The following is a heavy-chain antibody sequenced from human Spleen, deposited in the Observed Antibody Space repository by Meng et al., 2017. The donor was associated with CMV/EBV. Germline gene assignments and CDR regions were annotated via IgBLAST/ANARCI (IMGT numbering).Heavy chain of an antibody. CDR1: GFIFDDHA. CDR2: ISWNSGSI. J-gene: IGHJ6*02. V-gene: IGHV3-9*01. Sequence: SLKISCAASGFIFDDHAMNWVRQVPGKGLEWASGISWNSGSIGYADSVKGRFTISRDNAKNSLYLQMNSLRAEDTAVYYCAKNEGTTVTTLYYYYGMDVWGQGTTVTVS. CDR3: AKNEGTTVTTLYYYYGMDV. D-gene: IGHD4-17*01.